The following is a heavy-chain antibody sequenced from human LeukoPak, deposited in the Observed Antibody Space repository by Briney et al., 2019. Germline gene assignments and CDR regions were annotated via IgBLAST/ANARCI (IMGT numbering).Heavy chain of an antibody. CDR2: VYYSGVT. D-gene: IGHD1-1*01. J-gene: IGHJ3*02. CDR3: AREVPMTTRAFDI. CDR1: GGSISTYY. V-gene: IGHV4-59*13. Sequence: SETLSLTCSVSGGSISTYYWSWIRQPPGKGLEWIGYVYYSGVTNYSPSLRSRVTMSVDTSKKQLSLKLTSVTAADTAVYYCAREVPMTTRAFDIWGQGTMVTVSS.